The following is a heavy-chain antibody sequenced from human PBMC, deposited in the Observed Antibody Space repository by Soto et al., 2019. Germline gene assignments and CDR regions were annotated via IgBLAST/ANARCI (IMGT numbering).Heavy chain of an antibody. CDR2: IKSKADGSTT. V-gene: IGHV3-15*01. CDR1: GITLSNAW. J-gene: IGHJ4*02. CDR3: TTPRPGSHGYGY. Sequence: EVQLVESGGGLVKPGGSLRLSCAASGITLSNAWMTWVRQAPGKGLAWVGRIKSKADGSTTEYGSPVKDRFIISRDDSDNTLDLQMHSLKTEDTAVYYCTTPRPGSHGYGYWGQGTLVTVSS. D-gene: IGHD3-16*01.